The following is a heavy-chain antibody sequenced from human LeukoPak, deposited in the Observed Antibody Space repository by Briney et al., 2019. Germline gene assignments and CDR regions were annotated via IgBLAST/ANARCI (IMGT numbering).Heavy chain of an antibody. Sequence: GGSLRLSCAASGFIFSTYGIHWVRQAPGKGLEWVAVISNDGSNKYYADSVKGRFTISRDNSKNTLYLQMNSLRAEDTAVFYCAKGLSGGGQRGYFDYWGQGTLVTVSS. CDR2: ISNDGSNK. J-gene: IGHJ4*02. CDR1: GFIFSTYG. D-gene: IGHD4-23*01. CDR3: AKGLSGGGQRGYFDY. V-gene: IGHV3-30*18.